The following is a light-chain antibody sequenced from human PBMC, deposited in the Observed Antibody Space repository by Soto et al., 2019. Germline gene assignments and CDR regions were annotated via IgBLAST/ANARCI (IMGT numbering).Light chain of an antibody. CDR2: GNS. V-gene: IGLV1-40*01. J-gene: IGLJ1*01. CDR3: QSYDSSLSAYYV. Sequence: SVLTQPPSVCGAPGQRVTISCLGSSSNIGAGYDVHWYQQLPGTAPKLLIYGNSNRPSGVPDRFSGSKSGTSASLAITGLQAEDEADYYCQSYDSSLSAYYVFGTGTKVTVL. CDR1: SSNIGAGYD.